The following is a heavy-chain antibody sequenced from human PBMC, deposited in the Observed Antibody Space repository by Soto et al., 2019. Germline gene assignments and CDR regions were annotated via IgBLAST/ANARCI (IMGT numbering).Heavy chain of an antibody. J-gene: IGHJ4*02. D-gene: IGHD6-6*01. Sequence: ASVKVSCKPSGYTFTSHGLSWVRQAPGQGLEWMGWISTYNGKTEYAQKFQGRVTMTADTRTTTGYMELRSLRSDDTAVYFCARAPYSSSSFRFDFWGQGTQVTVSS. CDR3: ARAPYSSSSFRFDF. V-gene: IGHV1-18*01. CDR2: ISTYNGKT. CDR1: GYTFTSHG.